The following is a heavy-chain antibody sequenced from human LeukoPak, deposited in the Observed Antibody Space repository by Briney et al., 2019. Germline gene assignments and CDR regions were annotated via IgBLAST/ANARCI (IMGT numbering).Heavy chain of an antibody. CDR3: ARAPLGYCSSTSCYASGAFDI. J-gene: IGHJ3*02. V-gene: IGHV4-59*01. Sequence: SETLSLTCTVSGGSISSYYWSWIRQPPGKGLEWVGYIYYSGSTNYNPSLKSRVTISVDTSKNQFSLKLSSVTAADTAVYYCARAPLGYCSSTSCYASGAFDIWGQGTMVTVSS. CDR1: GGSISSYY. D-gene: IGHD2-2*01. CDR2: IYYSGST.